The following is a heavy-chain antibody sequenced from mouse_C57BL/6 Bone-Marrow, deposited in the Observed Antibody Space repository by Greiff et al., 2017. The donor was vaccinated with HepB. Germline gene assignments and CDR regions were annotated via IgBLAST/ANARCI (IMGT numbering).Heavy chain of an antibody. D-gene: IGHD3-2*02. CDR1: GFTFSSYG. V-gene: IGHV5-6*01. Sequence: EVKLVESGGDLVKPGGSLKLSCAASGFTFSSYGMSWVRQTPDKRLEWVATISSGGSYTYYPDSVKGRFTISRDNAKNTLYLQMSSLKSEDTAMYYCARQRAAQATVDYWGQGTTLTVSS. CDR3: ARQRAAQATVDY. CDR2: ISSGGSYT. J-gene: IGHJ2*01.